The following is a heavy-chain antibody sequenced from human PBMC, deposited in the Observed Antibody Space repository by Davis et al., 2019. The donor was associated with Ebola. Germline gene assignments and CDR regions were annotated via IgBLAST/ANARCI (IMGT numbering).Heavy chain of an antibody. V-gene: IGHV3-69-1*01. D-gene: IGHD6-13*01. CDR2: IIGSGYR. Sequence: GGSLRLSCAASAFRSSDYNTSWIRQAPGKGLEWLSCIIGSGYRYYADSVKGRFTIPRDNANNLLYLQMNSLRADDTAGYYCARDVGDAYSGSDYWGQGTLVTVSS. CDR3: ARDVGDAYSGSDY. CDR1: AFRSSDYN. J-gene: IGHJ4*02.